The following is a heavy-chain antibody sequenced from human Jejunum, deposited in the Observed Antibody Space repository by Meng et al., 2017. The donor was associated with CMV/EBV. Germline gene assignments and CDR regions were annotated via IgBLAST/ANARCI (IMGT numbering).Heavy chain of an antibody. D-gene: IGHD4-17*01. V-gene: IGHV3-30*02. CDR2: IAHDGSKQ. CDR3: VKDTGTGDY. J-gene: IGHJ4*02. Sequence: QVQLVESGGGVVQPGGSLRLSCAASGFIFSHYAMHWVRQAPGKGLEWVALIAHDGSKQYYVDSVNGRFTISRDSSKNTLYLQMNSLRTEDTAVFYCVKDTGTGDYWGQGTLVTVAS. CDR1: GFIFSHYA.